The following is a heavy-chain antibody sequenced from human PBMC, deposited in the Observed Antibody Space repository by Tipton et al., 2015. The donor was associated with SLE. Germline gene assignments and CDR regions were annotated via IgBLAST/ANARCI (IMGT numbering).Heavy chain of an antibody. CDR3: AGYCTSTSCYEARGGMDV. CDR2: IYDSGST. D-gene: IGHD2-2*01. V-gene: IGHV4-59*01. CDR1: GGSISSYY. J-gene: IGHJ6*02. Sequence: TLSLTCTVSGGSISSYYWSWIRQPPGKGLEWIGYIYDSGSTSYNPSLKSRVTISQDTSKNQFSLKLSSVTAADTAVYYCAGYCTSTSCYEARGGMDVWGQGTTVTVSS.